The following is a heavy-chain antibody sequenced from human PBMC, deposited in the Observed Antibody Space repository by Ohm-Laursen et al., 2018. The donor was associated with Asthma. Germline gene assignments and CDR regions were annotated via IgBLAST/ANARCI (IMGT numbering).Heavy chain of an antibody. V-gene: IGHV3-66*01. D-gene: IGHD3-3*01. CDR2: IYSGGST. CDR1: GFTFSSYS. J-gene: IGHJ4*02. Sequence: SLRLSCADSGFTFSSYSMNWVRQAPGKGMEWVSVIYSGGSTYYADSVKGRFTISRDNAKSTLYLLLNRLRVEDTALYYCARAEESSGLYNSYFDYWGQGTLVTVSS. CDR3: ARAEESSGLYNSYFDY.